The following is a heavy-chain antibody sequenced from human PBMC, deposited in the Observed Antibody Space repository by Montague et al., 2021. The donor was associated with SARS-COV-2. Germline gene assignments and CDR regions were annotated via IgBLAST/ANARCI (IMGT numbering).Heavy chain of an antibody. D-gene: IGHD3-3*01. CDR1: GFTFGSYG. Sequence: SLRLSCAASGFTFGSYGMHWVRQAPGKGLEWVAVIWYDGSNKYYADSVKGRFTISRDKSKNTLYLQMNSLRAEDTAVYYCARSKGVVINGVCDYWGQGTLVTVSS. J-gene: IGHJ4*02. CDR3: ARSKGVVINGVCDY. CDR2: IWYDGSNK. V-gene: IGHV3-33*01.